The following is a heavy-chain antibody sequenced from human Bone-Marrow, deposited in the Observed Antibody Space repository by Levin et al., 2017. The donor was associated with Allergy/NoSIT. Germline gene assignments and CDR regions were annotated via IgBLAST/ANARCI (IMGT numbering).Heavy chain of an antibody. V-gene: IGHV4/OR15-8*01. CDR3: ARFYNSAFDY. Sequence: SETLSLTCVVSGDSITSRNWWSWVRQSRDKGLEWIGQIYHSGNLDYNPSLKIRAIISVDKSKSEFSLKLTSVTAADTAVYFCARFYNSAFDYWGQGLQVTVSS. CDR1: GDSITSRNW. J-gene: IGHJ4*02. CDR2: IYHSGNL. D-gene: IGHD1-1*01.